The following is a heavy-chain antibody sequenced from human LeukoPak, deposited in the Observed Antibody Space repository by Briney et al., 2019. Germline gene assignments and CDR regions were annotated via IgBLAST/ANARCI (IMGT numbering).Heavy chain of an antibody. J-gene: IGHJ5*02. V-gene: IGHV4-34*01. CDR3: ARRTILLWFGELSPWFDP. CDR2: INHSGST. CDR1: GFTFSSYW. D-gene: IGHD3-10*01. Sequence: GSLRLSCAASGFTFSSYWMSWVRQAPGKGLEWIGEINHSGSTNYNPSLKSRVTISVDTSKNQFSLKLSSVTAADTAVYYCARRTILLWFGELSPWFDPWGQGTLVTVSS.